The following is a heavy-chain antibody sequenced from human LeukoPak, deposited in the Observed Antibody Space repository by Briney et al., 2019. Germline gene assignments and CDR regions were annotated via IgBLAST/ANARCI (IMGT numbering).Heavy chain of an antibody. Sequence: GGSLRLSCAASGFTFGSYAMHWVRQAPGKGPEWVAIISHDGNNKYNADSVKGRFTISRDNSKNTLYLQMNSLRAEDTAVYYCAKADDYGGSGDAFDIWGQGTMVTVSS. J-gene: IGHJ3*02. CDR2: ISHDGNNK. CDR1: GFTFGSYA. CDR3: AKADDYGGSGDAFDI. V-gene: IGHV3-30-3*01. D-gene: IGHD4-23*01.